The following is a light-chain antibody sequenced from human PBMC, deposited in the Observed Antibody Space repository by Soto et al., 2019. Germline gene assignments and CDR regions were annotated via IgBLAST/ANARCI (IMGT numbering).Light chain of an antibody. CDR2: AAS. V-gene: IGKV1-27*01. J-gene: IGKJ4*01. CDR3: QKYNSAPRT. Sequence: DIQMTQSPSTLSASVGDRVTITCRASQNINRRLAWYQQKPGKVPKLLIYAASTLQSGVPSRFSGSGSGTDFTLTISSLQPEDVATYYCQKYNSAPRTFGGGTKVDIK. CDR1: QNINRR.